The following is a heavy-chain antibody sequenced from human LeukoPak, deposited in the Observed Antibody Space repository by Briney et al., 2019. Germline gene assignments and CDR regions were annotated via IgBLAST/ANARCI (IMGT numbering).Heavy chain of an antibody. J-gene: IGHJ4*02. Sequence: GGSLRLSCAASGFTFNRNAISWIRQAPGKGLEWVSTIGGSGDKTFYADSVKGRFTISRDNSKNMVHLQMNRLKGEDTALYYCVRRGDASSGWGDHDFWGQGALVTVSS. CDR2: IGGSGDKT. D-gene: IGHD6-19*01. CDR1: GFTFNRNA. V-gene: IGHV3-23*01. CDR3: VRRGDASSGWGDHDF.